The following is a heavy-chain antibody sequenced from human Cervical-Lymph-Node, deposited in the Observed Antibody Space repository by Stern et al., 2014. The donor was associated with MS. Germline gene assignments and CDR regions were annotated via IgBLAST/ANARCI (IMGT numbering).Heavy chain of an antibody. D-gene: IGHD2-2*01. J-gene: IGHJ4*02. Sequence: QVTLKESGPTLVKSTQTLTLTCTFSGFSLSTSGVGVGWIRQPPGKALEWLAFIYWDDSKRYSPSLKNRLTITKDTSKNQVVLTMNNMDPVDTATFYCATHAPGVVPAALDYWGQGTLVTVSS. V-gene: IGHV2-5*02. CDR3: ATHAPGVVPAALDY. CDR1: GFSLSTSGVG. CDR2: IYWDDSK.